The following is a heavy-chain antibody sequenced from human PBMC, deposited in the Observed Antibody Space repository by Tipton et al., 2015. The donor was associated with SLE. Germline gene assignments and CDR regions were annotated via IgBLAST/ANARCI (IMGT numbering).Heavy chain of an antibody. D-gene: IGHD3-9*01. CDR2: IYYSGST. CDR1: GGSISSYY. J-gene: IGHJ3*01. Sequence: TLSLTCAVSGGSISSYYWSWIRQPPGKGLEWIGYIYYSGSTNYNPSLKSRVTISVDTSKNQFSLKLSSVTAADTAVYYCAREFRAVLDYWGQGTMVTVSS. CDR3: AREFRAVLDY. V-gene: IGHV4-59*12.